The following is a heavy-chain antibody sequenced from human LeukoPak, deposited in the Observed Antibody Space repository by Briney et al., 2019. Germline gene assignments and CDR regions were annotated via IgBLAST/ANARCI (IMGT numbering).Heavy chain of an antibody. Sequence: SETLSLTCAVYGGSFSGYYWSWIRQPPGKGLEWIGEINHSGSTNYSPSLKSRVTISVDTSKSQFSLNLSSVTAADTAVYYCAITSIAARSYFDLWGRGTLVTVSS. D-gene: IGHD6-6*01. CDR2: INHSGST. CDR3: AITSIAARSYFDL. V-gene: IGHV4-34*01. CDR1: GGSFSGYY. J-gene: IGHJ2*01.